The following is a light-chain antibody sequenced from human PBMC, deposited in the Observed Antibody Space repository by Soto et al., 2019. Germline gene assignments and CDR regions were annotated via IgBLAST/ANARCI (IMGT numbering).Light chain of an antibody. CDR3: SAYVGSTLV. J-gene: IGLJ3*02. Sequence: QSVLTQPASVSGSPGQSITISCTGTSSDVGSNSLVSWYQQHPGKAPRLMIYEGSKRPSGVSNRFSGSRSANTASLTISGLQADDESEYCCSAYVGSTLVFGGGTKVTVL. V-gene: IGLV2-23*01. CDR2: EGS. CDR1: SSDVGSNSL.